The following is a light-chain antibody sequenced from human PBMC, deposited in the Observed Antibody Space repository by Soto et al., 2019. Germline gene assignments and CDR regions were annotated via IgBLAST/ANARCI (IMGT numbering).Light chain of an antibody. CDR3: QQYDSWPMT. CDR2: DVS. Sequence: IVLIQSPATLSLSPGKRATLSCRASQNISSYSIWYQQKPGQAPRLLIYDVSNRATGIPARFSGRGSGTEFTLTIASLQSEESAVYYWQQYDSWPMTFGQGTRLEIK. CDR1: QNISSY. J-gene: IGKJ5*01. V-gene: IGKV3-11*01.